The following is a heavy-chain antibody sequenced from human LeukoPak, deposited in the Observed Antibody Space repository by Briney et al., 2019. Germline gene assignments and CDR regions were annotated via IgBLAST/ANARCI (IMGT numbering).Heavy chain of an antibody. D-gene: IGHD1-26*01. CDR2: IYTSGST. V-gene: IGHV4-61*02. Sequence: SQTLSLTCTVSGGSISSGSYYWSWIRQPAGKGLEWIARIYTSGSTNYNPSLKSRVTISVDTSKNQFSLKLSSVAAADTAVYYCARDRRGQVVGAAYFDYWGQGTLVTVSS. CDR3: ARDRRGQVVGAAYFDY. CDR1: GGSISSGSYY. J-gene: IGHJ4*02.